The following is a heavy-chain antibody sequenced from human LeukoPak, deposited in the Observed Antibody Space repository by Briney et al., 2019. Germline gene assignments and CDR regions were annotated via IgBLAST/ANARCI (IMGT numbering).Heavy chain of an antibody. CDR1: GFIFSSDW. CDR3: ATGEGH. V-gene: IGHV3-7*01. J-gene: IGHJ4*02. Sequence: PGGSLRLSCSATGFIFSSDWMKWVRQAPGKGLEWVATIKQDGSAKHYGDSVKGRFTISRDNAKNTLYLEMNTLRAEDTAVYYCATGEGHWGPGTLVTVSS. D-gene: IGHD2-21*01. CDR2: IKQDGSAK.